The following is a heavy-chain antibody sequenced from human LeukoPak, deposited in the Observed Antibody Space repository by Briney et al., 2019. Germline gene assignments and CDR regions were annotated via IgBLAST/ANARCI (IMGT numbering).Heavy chain of an antibody. V-gene: IGHV3-66*01. D-gene: IGHD3-22*01. CDR2: IYSGGST. J-gene: IGHJ5*02. CDR1: GFSFGTFR. CDR3: ARGLDSSGYGTQFDP. Sequence: GGSLRLSCAASGFSFGTFRRSWVRQAPGKGLEWVSVIYSGGSTYYADSGKGRFTISRDNSKNTLYLQMNILRAEDTAVYYCARGLDSSGYGTQFDPWGQGTLVTVSS.